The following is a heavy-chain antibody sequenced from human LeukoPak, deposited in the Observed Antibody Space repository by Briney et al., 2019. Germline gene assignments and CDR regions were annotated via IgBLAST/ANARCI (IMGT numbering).Heavy chain of an antibody. D-gene: IGHD1-7*01. Sequence: SQTLSLTCAIPGDSVSSNSAAWNWIRQSPSRGLEWLGRTYYRSKWYNDYAVSVKSRIAINPDTSKNQFSLQLNSVTPEDTAVYYCARDLFSMELRSGMGYWGQGTLVTVSS. CDR3: ARDLFSMELRSGMGY. CDR1: GDSVSSNSAA. J-gene: IGHJ4*02. V-gene: IGHV6-1*01. CDR2: TYYRSKWYN.